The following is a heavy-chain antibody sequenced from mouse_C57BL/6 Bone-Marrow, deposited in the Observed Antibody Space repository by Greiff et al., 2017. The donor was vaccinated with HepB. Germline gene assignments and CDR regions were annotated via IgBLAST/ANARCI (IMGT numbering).Heavy chain of an antibody. D-gene: IGHD2-3*01. CDR1: EYEFPSHD. CDR3: SRPGYDGYDY. CDR2: INSDGGST. V-gene: IGHV5-2*01. Sequence: EVKLMESGGGLVQPGESLKLSCESNEYEFPSHDMSWVRKTPDKRLELVAAINSDGGSTYYPDTMERRFIISRDNTKKTLYLQMSSLRSEDTALYYCSRPGYDGYDYWGQGTTLTVSS. J-gene: IGHJ2*01.